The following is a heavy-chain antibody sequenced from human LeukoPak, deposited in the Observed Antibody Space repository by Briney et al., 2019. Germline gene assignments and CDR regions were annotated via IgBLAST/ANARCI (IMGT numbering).Heavy chain of an antibody. V-gene: IGHV4-61*02. CDR3: ASHAAGATSRGPDV. J-gene: IGHJ6*02. CDR1: GGSISSGSYY. D-gene: IGHD1-26*01. Sequence: SETLSLTCTVSGGSISSGSYYRSWIRQPAGKGLEWIGRIYTSGSTNYNPSLKSRVTISVDTSKNQFSLKLSSVTAADTAVYYCASHAAGATSRGPDVWGQGTTVTVSS. CDR2: IYTSGST.